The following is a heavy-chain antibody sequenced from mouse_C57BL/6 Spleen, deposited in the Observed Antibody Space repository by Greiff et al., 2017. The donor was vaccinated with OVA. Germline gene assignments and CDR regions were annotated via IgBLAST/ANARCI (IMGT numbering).Heavy chain of an antibody. CDR2: ISYDGSN. Sequence: DVKLVESGPGLVKPSQSLSLTCSVTGYSITSGYYWNWIRQFPGNKLEWMGYISYDGSNNYNPSLKNRISITRDTSKNQFFLKLNSVTTEDTATYYCAREDDYDGGAMDYWGQGTSVTVSS. V-gene: IGHV3-6*01. J-gene: IGHJ4*01. CDR1: GYSITSGYY. D-gene: IGHD2-4*01. CDR3: AREDDYDGGAMDY.